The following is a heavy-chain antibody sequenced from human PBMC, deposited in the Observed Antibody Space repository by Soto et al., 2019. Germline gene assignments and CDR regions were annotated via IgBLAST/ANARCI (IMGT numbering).Heavy chain of an antibody. CDR3: AREEVVVGYYFDY. V-gene: IGHV3-30-3*01. D-gene: IGHD1-26*01. CDR1: GFTFSSYA. CDR2: ISYDGSNK. Sequence: HPGGSLRLSCAATGFTFSSYAMHWVRQAPGEGLEWVAAISYDGSNKYYAESVKGRSTISRDNSKNTLYLQMNSLRAEDTAIYYCAREEVVVGYYFDYWGLGTLVTVSS. J-gene: IGHJ4*02.